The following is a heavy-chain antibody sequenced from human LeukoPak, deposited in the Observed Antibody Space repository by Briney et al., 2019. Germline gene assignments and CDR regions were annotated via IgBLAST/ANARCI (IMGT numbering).Heavy chain of an antibody. CDR2: ISYDGSNK. J-gene: IGHJ4*02. CDR1: GFTFSSYG. V-gene: IGHV3-30*03. CDR3: ARGGRSSWYPDY. D-gene: IGHD6-13*01. Sequence: PGGFLRLSCAASGFTFSSYGMHWVRQAPGKGLEWVAVISYDGSNKYYADSVKGRFTISRDNSKNTLYLQMNSLRAEDTAVYYCARGGRSSWYPDYWGQGTLVTVSS.